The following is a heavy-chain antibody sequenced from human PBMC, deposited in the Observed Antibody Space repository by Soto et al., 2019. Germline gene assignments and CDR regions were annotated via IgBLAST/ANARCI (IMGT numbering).Heavy chain of an antibody. CDR1: GYTFTSYA. D-gene: IGHD2-15*01. CDR3: ARAPMVVAATHYYGMDV. V-gene: IGHV1-3*01. CDR2: INAGNGNT. Sequence: SVKVSCKASGYTFTSYAMHWVRQAPGQRLEWMGWINAGNGNTKYSQKFQGRVTITRDTSASTAYMELSSLRSEDTAVYYCARAPMVVAATHYYGMDVWGQGTTVTVSS. J-gene: IGHJ6*02.